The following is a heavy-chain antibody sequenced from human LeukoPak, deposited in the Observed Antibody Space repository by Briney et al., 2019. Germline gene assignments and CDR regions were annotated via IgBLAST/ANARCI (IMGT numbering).Heavy chain of an antibody. J-gene: IGHJ3*02. V-gene: IGHV3-23*01. CDR2: ITASGGSA. CDR3: AKGSATADSIYTFDI. Sequence: GGSLRLSCAASALTFSTYAMSWVRQAPGKGLEGVSGITASGGSAYYADSVKGRFTISRDNSKNTLNLQMNSLRAEDTAVYYCAKGSATADSIYTFDIWGQGTMVTVSS. D-gene: IGHD6-13*01. CDR1: ALTFSTYA.